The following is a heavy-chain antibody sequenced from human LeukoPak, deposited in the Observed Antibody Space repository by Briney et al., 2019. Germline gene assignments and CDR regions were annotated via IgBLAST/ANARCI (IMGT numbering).Heavy chain of an antibody. J-gene: IGHJ5*02. CDR2: MNPNSRNT. CDR3: ARGPNYDFWSGYPKFDP. CDR1: GYTFTSYD. D-gene: IGHD3-3*01. Sequence: ASVKVSCKASGYTFTSYDINWVRQATGQGLEWMGWMNPNSRNTGYAQKFQGRVTMTRNTSISTAYMELSSLRSEDTAVYYCARGPNYDFWSGYPKFDPWGQGTLVTVSS. V-gene: IGHV1-8*01.